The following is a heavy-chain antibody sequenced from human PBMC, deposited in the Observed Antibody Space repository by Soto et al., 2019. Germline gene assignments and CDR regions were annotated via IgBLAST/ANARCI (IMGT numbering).Heavy chain of an antibody. CDR1: CGSVSSGSYY. V-gene: IGHV4-61*01. Sequence: PSETLSLTCTVSCGSVSSGSYYWSWIRQPPGKGLEWIGFIYYSGSISYYPSFKSRVTISLDTSRNQFSLKLSSVTAADTAVYYCARAASYASSYYFDFWGQGTLVTVSS. D-gene: IGHD6-6*01. J-gene: IGHJ4*02. CDR2: IYYSGSI. CDR3: ARAASYASSYYFDF.